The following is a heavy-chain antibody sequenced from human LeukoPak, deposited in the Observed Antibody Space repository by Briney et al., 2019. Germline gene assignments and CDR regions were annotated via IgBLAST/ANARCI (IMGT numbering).Heavy chain of an antibody. Sequence: GGSLRLSCAASGFTFTTYGMHWVRQAPGKGLEWVAFIRHDGSNQYSADSVKGRFTISRDNSKNTLYLQMSSLRAEDTALYYCAKKDSGWRFDYWGQGTLVTVSS. CDR3: AKKDSGWRFDY. CDR2: IRHDGSNQ. V-gene: IGHV3-30*02. J-gene: IGHJ4*02. CDR1: GFTFTTYG. D-gene: IGHD6-19*01.